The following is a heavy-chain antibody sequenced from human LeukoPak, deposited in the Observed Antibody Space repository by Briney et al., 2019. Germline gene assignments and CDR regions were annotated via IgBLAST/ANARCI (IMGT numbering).Heavy chain of an antibody. CDR1: GFTFSSYA. CDR3: ASFRLAVLYGKPFDY. V-gene: IGHV3-23*01. Sequence: GGSLRLSCAASGFTFSSYAMSWVRQAPEKGLEWVSAISGSGGSTYYADSVKGRFTISRDNSKNTLYLQMNSLRAEDTAVYYCASFRLAVLYGKPFDYWGQGTLVTVSS. CDR2: ISGSGGST. J-gene: IGHJ4*02. D-gene: IGHD3-16*01.